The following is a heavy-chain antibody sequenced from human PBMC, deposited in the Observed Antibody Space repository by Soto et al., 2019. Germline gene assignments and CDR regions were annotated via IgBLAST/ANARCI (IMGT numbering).Heavy chain of an antibody. Sequence: QITLKASGPTLVKPTQTLTLTCTLSGFSRSTTTLGVGWIRQPPGKALEWLALIYWDDDRRYIPSLKNRLPITKDTSGGQVVRTMTNMDTVDTATYYCSQITPVDFKGYYFDYWGSGILVTVSS. CDR3: SQITPVDFKGYYFDY. V-gene: IGHV2-5*02. CDR1: GFSRSTTTLG. D-gene: IGHD3-16*01. J-gene: IGHJ4*02. CDR2: IYWDDDR.